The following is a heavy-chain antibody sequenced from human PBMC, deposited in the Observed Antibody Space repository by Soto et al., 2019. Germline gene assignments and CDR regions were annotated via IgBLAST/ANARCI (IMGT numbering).Heavy chain of an antibody. CDR2: ISAYNGNT. CDR1: GYSFTNYG. CDR3: ARDRGVAPPVAGNTHYYYYMDV. J-gene: IGHJ6*03. Sequence: QDQLAQSGVEVKKPGASVKVPCKASGYSFTNYGITWVRQAPGQGFEWMGWISAYNGNTNYAQKFQGRVTMTTDASTSTAYLELRSLRSDDTAVYYCARDRGVAPPVAGNTHYYYYMDVWGKGTTVTVSS. V-gene: IGHV1-18*01. D-gene: IGHD6-19*01.